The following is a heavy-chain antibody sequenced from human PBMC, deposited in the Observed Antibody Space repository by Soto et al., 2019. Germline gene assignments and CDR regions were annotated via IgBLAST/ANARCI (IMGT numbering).Heavy chain of an antibody. Sequence: VGSLRLSCAASGFTFSSYGMHWVRQAPGKGLEWVAVIWYDGSNKYYADSVKGRFTISRDNSKNTLYLQLNSLRAEDTAVYYCARGGGGGSYDAFDIWGQGTMVTVS. CDR1: GFTFSSYG. D-gene: IGHD2-15*01. CDR2: IWYDGSNK. V-gene: IGHV3-33*01. CDR3: ARGGGGGSYDAFDI. J-gene: IGHJ3*02.